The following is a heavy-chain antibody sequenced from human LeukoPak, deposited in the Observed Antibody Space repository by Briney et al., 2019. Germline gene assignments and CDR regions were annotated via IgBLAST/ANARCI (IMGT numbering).Heavy chain of an antibody. D-gene: IGHD6-6*01. J-gene: IGHJ4*02. CDR2: MNPNSGNT. CDR3: ARGRGRAAPQRSFDY. V-gene: IGHV1-8*01. Sequence: GASVKVSCKASGYTFTSYDIHWVRQATGQGLEWMGWMNPNSGNTGYAQKFQGRVTMTRNTSISTAYMELSSLRSEDTAVYYCARGRGRAAPQRSFDYWGQGTLVTVSS. CDR1: GYTFTSYD.